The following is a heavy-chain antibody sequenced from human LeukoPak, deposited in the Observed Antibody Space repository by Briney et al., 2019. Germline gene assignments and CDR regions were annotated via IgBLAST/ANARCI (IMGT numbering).Heavy chain of an antibody. V-gene: IGHV4-39*01. J-gene: IGHJ6*03. CDR2: IYYSGST. D-gene: IGHD3-10*01. CDR3: ARHRREVRGVIRLYYYYYMDV. Sequence: PSETLSLTCTVSGGSISSSSYYWGWIRQPPGKGLEWIGSIYYSGSTYYNPSLKSRVTISVDTSKNQFSLKLSSVTAADTAVYHCARHRREVRGVIRLYYYYYMDVWGKGTTVTISS. CDR1: GGSISSSSYY.